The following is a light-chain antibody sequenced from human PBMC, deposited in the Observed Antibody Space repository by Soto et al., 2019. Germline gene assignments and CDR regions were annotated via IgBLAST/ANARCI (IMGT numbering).Light chain of an antibody. CDR2: GAS. V-gene: IGKV3-20*01. CDR3: QHYQSGHPIT. CDR1: QSVGTR. J-gene: IGKJ5*01. Sequence: EILLTQSTDTLSLSPGERATLSRRAAQSVGTRLAWYQHKTGQAPRLLISGASSRATGIPDRFTGSGSETSFTLTISRLEPEDFALYYCQHYQSGHPITFGQGRRLEI.